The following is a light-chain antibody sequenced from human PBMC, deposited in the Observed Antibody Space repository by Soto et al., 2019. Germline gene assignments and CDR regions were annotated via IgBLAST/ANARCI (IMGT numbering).Light chain of an antibody. CDR3: CSYAGSSTFYV. CDR1: SSDVGSYNL. V-gene: IGLV2-23*03. Sequence: LTHPASVSWSPGQSITISCTGTSSDVGSYNLVSWYQQHPGKAPKLMIYEGSKRPSGVSNRFSGSKSGNTASLTISGLQAEDEADYYCCSYAGSSTFYVFGTGTKVTVL. J-gene: IGLJ1*01. CDR2: EGS.